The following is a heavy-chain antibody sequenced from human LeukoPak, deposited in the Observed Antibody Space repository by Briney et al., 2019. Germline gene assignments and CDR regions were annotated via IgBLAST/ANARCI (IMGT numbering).Heavy chain of an antibody. Sequence: GASVKVSCKASGYTFTSYGISWVRQAPGQGLEWMGWISTYNGDTNYAQKLQGRVTMTTDTSTNTAYMELRSLRSDDTAVYYCARNYYYYGMDVWGQGTTVTVSS. CDR2: ISTYNGDT. V-gene: IGHV1-18*01. CDR3: ARNYYYYGMDV. CDR1: GYTFTSYG. J-gene: IGHJ6*02.